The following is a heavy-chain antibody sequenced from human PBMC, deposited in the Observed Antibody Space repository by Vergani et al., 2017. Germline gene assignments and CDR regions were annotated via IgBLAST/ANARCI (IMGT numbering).Heavy chain of an antibody. CDR3: ASPVWHGFYGNFDN. V-gene: IGHV4-38-2*01. CDR1: GISISQTYH. Sequence: QVQLQESGPGLVKPSETLSLTCVVSGISISQTYHWAWIRQTPGKGLEWIGSVYHRGAISYNPSLVSRVTISVYTSSNELSLKLTSVTAADTAVYYCASPVWHGFYGNFDNWGQGTLVTVSS. D-gene: IGHD3-3*01. J-gene: IGHJ4*02. CDR2: VYHRGAI.